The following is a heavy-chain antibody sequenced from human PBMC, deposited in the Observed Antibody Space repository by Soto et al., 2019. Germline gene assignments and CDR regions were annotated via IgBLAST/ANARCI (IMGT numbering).Heavy chain of an antibody. J-gene: IGHJ5*02. CDR3: ARDLRFEGPDTVVAANWFDP. V-gene: IGHV4-61*01. D-gene: IGHD2-15*01. Sequence: SEALSLTCTVSGGSVSSCSYYWSWFRQPLGKGLEGIGYIYYSGSANYNLSLKSPVTISVDTSKNRFSLKLPPVSAADSAVFYCARDLRFEGPDTVVAANWFDPWGQGTLVTVSS. CDR2: IYYSGSA. CDR1: GGSVSSCSYY.